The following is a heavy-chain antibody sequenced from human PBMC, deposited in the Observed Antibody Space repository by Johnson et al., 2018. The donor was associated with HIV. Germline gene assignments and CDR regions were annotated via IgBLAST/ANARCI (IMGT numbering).Heavy chain of an antibody. V-gene: IGHV3-30*18. J-gene: IGHJ3*02. CDR2: ISYDGSDK. CDR3: AKQNRGAFDI. Sequence: QVQLVESGGGVVQPGTSLRLSCAASGFTFRAYGMHWVLQAPGKGLEWVAVISYDGSDKYYADSVKGRFTISRDTSKNTLYFQMNGLRAEETAVDYCAKQNRGAFDIWGQGTMVTVSS. CDR1: GFTFRAYG.